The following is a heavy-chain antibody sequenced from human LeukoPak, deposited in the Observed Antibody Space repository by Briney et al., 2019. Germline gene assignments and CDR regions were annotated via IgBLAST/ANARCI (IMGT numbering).Heavy chain of an antibody. D-gene: IGHD3-10*01. CDR3: ARDPRYYGSGSYRIDY. CDR2: ISSSSSYI. Sequence: GGSLRLSCAASGFSFSSYSMNWVHQAPGKGLEWVSSISSSSSYIYYANSVKGRFTISRDNAKNSLYLQMNSLRAEDTAVYYCARDPRYYGSGSYRIDYWGQGTLVTVSS. CDR1: GFSFSSYS. J-gene: IGHJ4*02. V-gene: IGHV3-21*01.